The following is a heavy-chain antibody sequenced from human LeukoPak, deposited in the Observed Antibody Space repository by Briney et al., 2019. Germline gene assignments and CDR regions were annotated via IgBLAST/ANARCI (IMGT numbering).Heavy chain of an antibody. CDR3: ARVNGQVVPAAIVEFWSLKTAYYFDY. J-gene: IGHJ4*02. V-gene: IGHV3-23*01. CDR2: ISGSGGST. CDR1: GFTFSSYA. Sequence: PGGSLRLSCAASGFTFSSYAMSWVRRAPGKGLEWVSAISGSGGSTYYADSVKGRFTISRDNSKNTLYLQMNSLRAEDTAVYYCARVNGQVVPAAIVEFWSLKTAYYFDYWGQGTLVTVSS. D-gene: IGHD2-2*01.